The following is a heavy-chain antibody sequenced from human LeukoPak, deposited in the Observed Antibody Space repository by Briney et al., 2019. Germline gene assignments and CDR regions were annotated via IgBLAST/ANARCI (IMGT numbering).Heavy chain of an antibody. CDR2: TYYSGST. Sequence: SETLSLTCTVSGGSFSSYYWSWIRQPPGKGLEWIGYTYYSGSTNYNPSLKSRVTISVDTSKNQFSLKLSSVTAADTAVYYCARYCSGGSCYSAYFDYWGQGTLVTVSS. V-gene: IGHV4-59*01. CDR1: GGSFSSYY. CDR3: ARYCSGGSCYSAYFDY. D-gene: IGHD2-15*01. J-gene: IGHJ4*02.